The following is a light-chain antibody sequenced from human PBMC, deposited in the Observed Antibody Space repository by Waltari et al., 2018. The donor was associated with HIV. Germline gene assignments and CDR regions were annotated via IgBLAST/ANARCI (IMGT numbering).Light chain of an antibody. CDR1: SSDVVSYNY. V-gene: IGLV2-23*02. CDR3: CSYAGSNTYL. J-gene: IGLJ1*01. CDR2: DVS. Sequence: QSALTQPASVSGFPGQSITIYCPGSSSDVVSYNYVSWYQQHPGKAPKLLIYDVSKRPSGVSNRFSGSKSGNTASLTISGLQAEDEADYYCCSYAGSNTYLFGTGTEVTVL.